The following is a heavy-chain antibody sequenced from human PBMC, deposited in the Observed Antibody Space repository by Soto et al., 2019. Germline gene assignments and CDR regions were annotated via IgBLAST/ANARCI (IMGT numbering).Heavy chain of an antibody. J-gene: IGHJ4*02. CDR3: ARDLGYYDSSGYFDY. CDR1: VFTCSDYY. V-gene: IGHV3-11*01. Sequence: WGSLRLSCSASVFTCSDYYMSWIRRAPGKGLEWVSYISSSDNIIYYADSVKGRFTISRDNAKNSLYLQMNSLRAEDTAVYYCARDLGYYDSSGYFDYWGQGSLVTVSS. CDR2: ISSSDNII. D-gene: IGHD3-22*01.